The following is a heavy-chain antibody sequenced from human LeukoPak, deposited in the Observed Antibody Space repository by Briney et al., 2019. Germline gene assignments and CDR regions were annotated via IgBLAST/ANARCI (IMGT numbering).Heavy chain of an antibody. Sequence: GGSLRLSCAASGFTVSSNYMSWVRQAPGKGLEWVSVIYSGGSTYYADSVKGRFTISRHNSKNTLYLQMNSLRAEDTAVYYCARVLVGATIYFDYWGQGTLVTVSS. CDR2: IYSGGST. V-gene: IGHV3-53*01. CDR3: ARVLVGATIYFDY. D-gene: IGHD1-26*01. CDR1: GFTVSSNY. J-gene: IGHJ4*02.